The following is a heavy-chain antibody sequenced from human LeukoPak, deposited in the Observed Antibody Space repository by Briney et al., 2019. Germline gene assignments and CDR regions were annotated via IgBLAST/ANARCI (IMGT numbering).Heavy chain of an antibody. CDR3: ARGDYGGPWGY. CDR1: GFTLSNYW. CDR2: INNDGSST. Sequence: GGSLSLSCAASGFTLSNYWMHWVRQAPGKGLVWVSRINNDGSSTSYADSVKGRFTISRDNAKNTLYLQMTSLRAEDMAVYYCARGDYGGPWGYWGQGTLVTVSS. V-gene: IGHV3-74*01. D-gene: IGHD4-23*01. J-gene: IGHJ4*02.